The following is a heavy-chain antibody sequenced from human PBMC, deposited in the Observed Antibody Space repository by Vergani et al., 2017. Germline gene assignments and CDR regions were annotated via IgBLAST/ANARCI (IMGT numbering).Heavy chain of an antibody. CDR2: IKQDGSEK. J-gene: IGHJ4*02. Sequence: EVQLVESGGGLVQPGGSLRLSCAASGFTFSSSWMSWVRQAPGKGLEWVANIKQDGSEKYYVDSVKGRFTISRDNAKNSLYLQMNSLRAEDTAVYYCARGHDYGDYSDYWGQGTLVTVSS. V-gene: IGHV3-7*01. CDR1: GFTFSSSW. CDR3: ARGHDYGDYSDY. D-gene: IGHD4-17*01.